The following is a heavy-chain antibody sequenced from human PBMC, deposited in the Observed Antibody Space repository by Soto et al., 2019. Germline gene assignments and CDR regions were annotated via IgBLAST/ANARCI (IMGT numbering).Heavy chain of an antibody. CDR1: GDTFSNYA. Sequence: QVQLMQSGAEMKNPGSSVKVSCTASGDTFSNYAISWVRQAPGQGLEWMGGIMSIFGTPNYAQKFQGRVKITADESTSTAYMELSSLRSDDTAMYYCATTMGPGISVAGDYQYYYGVDVWGQGTTVTVSS. D-gene: IGHD6-19*01. J-gene: IGHJ6*02. CDR2: IMSIFGTP. V-gene: IGHV1-69*01. CDR3: ATTMGPGISVAGDYQYYYGVDV.